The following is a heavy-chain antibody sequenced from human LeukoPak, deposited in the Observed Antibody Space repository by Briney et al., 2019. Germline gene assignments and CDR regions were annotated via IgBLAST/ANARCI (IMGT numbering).Heavy chain of an antibody. Sequence: ASVKVSCKASGYTFSDYYMHWVRQAPGQGFEWMGWINPYSGGTNYAEKFQGRVTMTRDTSMTTAYMELSSLRSDDTAMYYCATLRRSGWYIGDWGQGTLVTVSS. CDR1: GYTFSDYY. CDR2: INPYSGGT. V-gene: IGHV1-2*02. J-gene: IGHJ4*02. CDR3: ATLRRSGWYIGD. D-gene: IGHD6-19*01.